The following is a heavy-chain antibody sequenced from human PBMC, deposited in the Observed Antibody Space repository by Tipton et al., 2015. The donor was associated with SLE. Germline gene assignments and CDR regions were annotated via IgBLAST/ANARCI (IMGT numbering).Heavy chain of an antibody. CDR2: IYYSGST. J-gene: IGHJ4*02. D-gene: IGHD3-9*01. CDR3: ARTYYDILTGYFVFNY. Sequence: TLSLTCAVYGGSFSGYYWSWIRQPPGKGLEWIGYIYYSGSTNYNPSLKSRVTISVATSKNQFSLKLSSVTAADTAVYYCARTYYDILTGYFVFNYWGQGTLVTVSS. CDR1: GGSFSGYY. V-gene: IGHV4-34*11.